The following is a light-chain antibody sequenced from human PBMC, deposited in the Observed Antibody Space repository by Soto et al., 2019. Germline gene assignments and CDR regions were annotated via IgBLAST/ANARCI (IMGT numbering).Light chain of an antibody. CDR2: ENN. CDR3: GTGDSSPFYV. Sequence: QSVLTQPPSVSAAPGQKVTISCSGSSSNIGNNYVSWYQQLPGTAPKLLIYENNKRPSGIPDRFSGSKSGTSATLGITGLQTGDEADYYCGTGDSSPFYVFGTGTKVTVL. V-gene: IGLV1-51*02. J-gene: IGLJ1*01. CDR1: SSNIGNNY.